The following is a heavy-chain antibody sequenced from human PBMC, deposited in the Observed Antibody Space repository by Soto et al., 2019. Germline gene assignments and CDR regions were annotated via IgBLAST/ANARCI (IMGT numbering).Heavy chain of an antibody. CDR1: GFTFSSYA. CDR2: ISGSGGST. Sequence: GGSLRLSCAASGFTFSSYAMSWVRQAPGKGLKWVSAISGSGGSTYYADSVKGWFTISRDNSKNTLYLQMTRLRAEDTGVYYCAKEAAMPHSYYYGMDVWGQGTTVTVSS. CDR3: AKEAAMPHSYYYGMDV. D-gene: IGHD2-2*01. V-gene: IGHV3-23*01. J-gene: IGHJ6*02.